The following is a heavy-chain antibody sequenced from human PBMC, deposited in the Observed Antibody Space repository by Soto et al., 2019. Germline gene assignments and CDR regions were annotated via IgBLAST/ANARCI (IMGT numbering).Heavy chain of an antibody. CDR2: SRNEAKSYST. J-gene: IGHJ4*02. D-gene: IGHD1-26*01. Sequence: EEQLVESGGGLVQPGGSLTLSCAASGFTFSEHYMEWVRQAPGKGLEWVARSRNEAKSYSTDYAASVKGRFTVSRVLSMNSLYLQMNNLKTEDTAVYDCSRMEGGWGQGTLVTVSS. V-gene: IGHV3-72*01. CDR3: SRMEGG. CDR1: GFTFSEHY.